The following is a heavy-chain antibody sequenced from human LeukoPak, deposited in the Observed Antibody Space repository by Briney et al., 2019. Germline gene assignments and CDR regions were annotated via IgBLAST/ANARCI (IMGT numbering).Heavy chain of an antibody. V-gene: IGHV4-61*02. D-gene: IGHD6-19*01. CDR1: GGSISSGSYY. CDR3: VRGSGWYYY. Sequence: SETLSLTCTVSGGSISSGSYYWSWIRQPAGKGLEWIGRIYTSGSTNYNPSLKSRVTISVDTSKNQFSLKLSSVTAADTAVYYCVRGSGWYYYWGQGTLVTASS. CDR2: IYTSGST. J-gene: IGHJ4*02.